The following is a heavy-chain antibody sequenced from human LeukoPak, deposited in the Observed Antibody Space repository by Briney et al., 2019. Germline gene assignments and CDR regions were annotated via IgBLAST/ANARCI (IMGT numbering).Heavy chain of an antibody. D-gene: IGHD2-2*01. CDR3: ARASSLYRYFDL. Sequence: SETLSLTCTVSGGSISSGSYYWSWIRQPPGKGLEWIGYIYYSGSTNYNPSLKSRVTISVDTSKNQFSLKLSSVTAADTAVYYCARASSLYRYFDLWGRGTLVTVSS. V-gene: IGHV4-61*01. J-gene: IGHJ2*01. CDR2: IYYSGST. CDR1: GGSISSGSYY.